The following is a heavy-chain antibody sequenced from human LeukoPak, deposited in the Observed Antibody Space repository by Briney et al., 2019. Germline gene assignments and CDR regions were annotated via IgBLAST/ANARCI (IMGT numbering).Heavy chain of an antibody. CDR3: AKREENIHLDDYGDPPPLLIDY. V-gene: IGHV3-21*04. CDR1: GFTFSSYS. J-gene: IGHJ4*02. Sequence: RPGGSLRLSCAASGFTFSSYSMNWVRQAPGKGLEWVSSISSSSSYIYYADSVKGRFTISRDNSKNTLYLQMNSLRAEDTAVYYCAKREENIHLDDYGDPPPLLIDYWGQGTLVTVSS. CDR2: ISSSSSYI. D-gene: IGHD4-17*01.